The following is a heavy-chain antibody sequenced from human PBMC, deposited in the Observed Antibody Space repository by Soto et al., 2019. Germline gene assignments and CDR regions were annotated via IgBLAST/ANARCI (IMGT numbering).Heavy chain of an antibody. CDR3: ASDPYDSSGYYDGSYY. CDR1: GFTFSSYW. CDR2: INSDGSST. J-gene: IGHJ4*02. Sequence: EVQLVESGGGLVQPGGSLRLSCAASGFTFSSYWMHWVRQAPGKGLVWVSRINSDGSSTSYADSVKGRFTISRDNAKNTLYLQMNSLRAEDTAVYYCASDPYDSSGYYDGSYYRGQGTLVTVSS. V-gene: IGHV3-74*01. D-gene: IGHD3-22*01.